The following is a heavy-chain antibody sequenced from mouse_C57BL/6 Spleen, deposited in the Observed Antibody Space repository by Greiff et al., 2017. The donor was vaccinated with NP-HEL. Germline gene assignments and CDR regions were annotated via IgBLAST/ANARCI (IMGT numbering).Heavy chain of an antibody. CDR1: GFTFTDYY. Sequence: EVKLLESGGGLVQPGGSLSLSCAASGFTFTDYYMSWVRQPPGKALEWLGFIRNKANGYTTEYSASVKGRFTISRDNSQSILYLQMNALRAEDSATYYCARYRTTVVAHYYAMDYWGQGTSVTVSS. V-gene: IGHV7-3*01. J-gene: IGHJ4*01. CDR2: IRNKANGYTT. CDR3: ARYRTTVVAHYYAMDY. D-gene: IGHD1-1*01.